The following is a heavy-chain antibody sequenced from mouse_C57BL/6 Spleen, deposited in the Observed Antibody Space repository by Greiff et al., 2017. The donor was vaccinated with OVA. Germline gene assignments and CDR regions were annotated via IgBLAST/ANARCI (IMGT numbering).Heavy chain of an antibody. D-gene: IGHD1-1*01. J-gene: IGHJ2*01. CDR3: ARSITTVVADLYYFDY. V-gene: IGHV1-64*01. Sequence: VQLQQPGAELVKPGASVKLSCKASGYTFTSYWMHWVKQRPGQGLEWIGMIHPNSGSTNYNEKFKSKATLTVDKSSSTAYMQLSSLTSEDSAVYYCARSITTVVADLYYFDYWGQGTTLTVSS. CDR1: GYTFTSYW. CDR2: IHPNSGST.